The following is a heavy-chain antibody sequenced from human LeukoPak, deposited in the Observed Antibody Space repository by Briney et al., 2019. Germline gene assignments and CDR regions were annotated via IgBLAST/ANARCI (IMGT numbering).Heavy chain of an antibody. CDR1: GGSFSGYY. V-gene: IGHV4-34*01. CDR3: ARHGLEWFANWFDP. Sequence: PSETLSLTCAVYGGSFSGYYWSWIRQPPGKGLEWIGEINHSGSTNYNPSLKSRVTISVDTSKNQFSLKLSSVTAADTAVYYCARHGLEWFANWFDPRGQGTLVTVSS. D-gene: IGHD3-3*01. CDR2: INHSGST. J-gene: IGHJ5*02.